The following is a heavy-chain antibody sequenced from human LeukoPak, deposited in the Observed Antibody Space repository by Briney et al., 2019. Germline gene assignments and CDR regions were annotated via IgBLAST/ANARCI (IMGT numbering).Heavy chain of an antibody. D-gene: IGHD6-19*01. J-gene: IGHJ4*02. CDR2: IYYSGST. Sequence: SETLSLTCTVSGGSISSSSYYWGWIRQPPGKGLEWIGSIYYSGSTYYNPSLKSRVIISVDTSKNHFSLKLTSVTAADTAIYYCARDWSGWFYFDYWGQGTLVTVSS. CDR1: GGSISSSSYY. V-gene: IGHV4-39*02. CDR3: ARDWSGWFYFDY.